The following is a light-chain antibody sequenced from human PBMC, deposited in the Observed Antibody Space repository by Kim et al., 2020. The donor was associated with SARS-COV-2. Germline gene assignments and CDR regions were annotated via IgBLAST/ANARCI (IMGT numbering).Light chain of an antibody. CDR3: GTWDSSLGGVV. V-gene: IGLV1-51*01. CDR1: GSNIGNNF. J-gene: IGLJ2*01. Sequence: QSVLTPPPSVSAAPGQKVTIPCSASGSNIGNNFVSWYQQPPGTAPKLLMYDNNKRPSGIPARFSGSRSGTSATLGITGLQTGGEADYYCGTWDSSLGGVVFGGGTQLSVL. CDR2: DNN.